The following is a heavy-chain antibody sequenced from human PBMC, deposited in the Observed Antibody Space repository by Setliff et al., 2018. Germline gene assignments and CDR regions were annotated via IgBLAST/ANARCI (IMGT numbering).Heavy chain of an antibody. CDR2: IYYTGDP. Sequence: SETLSLTCTVSGGSISSGSYYWGWIRQPPRKGLEWIGSIYYTGDPYYNPSLKSRVTMSVDTSRNQLSLKLTSVTAADTAVYYCARHVGSRSRGYNYYYYYMDVWGKGTTVTVSS. D-gene: IGHD3-10*01. CDR3: ARHVGSRSRGYNYYYYYMDV. V-gene: IGHV4-39*01. J-gene: IGHJ6*03. CDR1: GGSISSGSYY.